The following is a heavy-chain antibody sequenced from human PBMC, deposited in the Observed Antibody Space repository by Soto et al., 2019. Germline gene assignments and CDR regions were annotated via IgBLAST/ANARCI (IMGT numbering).Heavy chain of an antibody. V-gene: IGHV3-21*01. CDR3: ARARVRGVIID. J-gene: IGHJ4*02. Sequence: AGGSLRLSCAASGVTFSSYSMNWVRQAPGKGLEWVSSISSSSSYIYYADSVKGRFTISRDNAKNSLYLQMNSLRAEDTAVYYCARARVRGVIIDWGQGTLVTVSS. CDR2: ISSSSSYI. D-gene: IGHD3-10*01. CDR1: GVTFSSYS.